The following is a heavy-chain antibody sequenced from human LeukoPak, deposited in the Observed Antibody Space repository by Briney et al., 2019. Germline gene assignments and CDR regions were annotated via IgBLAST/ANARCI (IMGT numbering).Heavy chain of an antibody. J-gene: IGHJ4*02. CDR1: GFTFSNYY. D-gene: IGHD2-2*01. CDR2: ISSNGRTT. Sequence: GSLRLSCVASGFTFSNYYLHWIRQAPGKGLEWVSYISSNGRTTYYADSVQGRFTISRDNANNSLYLQMNRLRAEDTAVYYCARESSRIAVIPAAKYWGQGALVTVSS. V-gene: IGHV3-11*01. CDR3: ARESSRIAVIPAAKY.